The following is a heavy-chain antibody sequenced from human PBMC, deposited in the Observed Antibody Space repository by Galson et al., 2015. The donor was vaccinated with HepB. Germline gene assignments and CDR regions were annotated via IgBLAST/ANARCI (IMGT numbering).Heavy chain of an antibody. CDR1: GYTFTSYY. D-gene: IGHD3-22*01. CDR3: ARGGLYFGNRGYYPDS. J-gene: IGHJ4*02. Sequence: SVKVSCKASGYTFTSYYMLWVRQAPGRGLEWMGIINPSGGSTDYAQRFQGRVTMTRDTSTSTVYMELSSLRSEDTAVYYCARGGLYFGNRGYYPDSWGQGTLVTVSP. CDR2: INPSGGST. V-gene: IGHV1-46*01.